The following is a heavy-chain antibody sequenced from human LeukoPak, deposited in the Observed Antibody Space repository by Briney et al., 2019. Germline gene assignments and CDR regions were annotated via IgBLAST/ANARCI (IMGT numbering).Heavy chain of an antibody. Sequence: PGRSLRLSCVSSGFTFSNYGMHRVRRAPGKGLEWVAVISYDENKKYYADSVKGRFTISRDNSKNTLYLQMNSLRAEDTAVYFCAKDSFLAAAGIDCWGQGTLVTVSP. D-gene: IGHD6-13*01. CDR2: ISYDENKK. CDR3: AKDSFLAAAGIDC. V-gene: IGHV3-30*18. CDR1: GFTFSNYG. J-gene: IGHJ4*02.